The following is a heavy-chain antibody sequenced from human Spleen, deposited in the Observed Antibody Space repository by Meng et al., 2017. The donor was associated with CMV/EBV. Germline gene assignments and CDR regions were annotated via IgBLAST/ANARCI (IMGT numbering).Heavy chain of an antibody. V-gene: IGHV3-30*02. D-gene: IGHD4-17*01. CDR3: AKGAPYGDYGGGFDY. Sequence: GGSLRLSCAASGFTFSSYGMHWVRQAPGKGLEWEAFIRYDGSNKYYADSVKGRFTISRDNSKNTLYLQMNSLRAEDTAVYYCAKGAPYGDYGGGFDYWGQGTLVTVSS. CDR2: IRYDGSNK. J-gene: IGHJ4*02. CDR1: GFTFSSYG.